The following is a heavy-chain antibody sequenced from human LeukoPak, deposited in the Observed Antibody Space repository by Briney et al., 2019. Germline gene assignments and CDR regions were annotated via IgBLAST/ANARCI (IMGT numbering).Heavy chain of an antibody. CDR3: ARISGSHVRGVLDY. CDR1: EFDFISHA. V-gene: IGHV3-23*01. D-gene: IGHD3-10*01. Sequence: GGSLRLSCAASEFDFISHAMTWVRQAPGKGLEWVSAISISGSKTYYADSVKGRFTISRDNSKNTLYLQMNSLRAEDTAVYYCARISGSHVRGVLDYWGQGTLVTVSS. CDR2: ISISGSKT. J-gene: IGHJ4*02.